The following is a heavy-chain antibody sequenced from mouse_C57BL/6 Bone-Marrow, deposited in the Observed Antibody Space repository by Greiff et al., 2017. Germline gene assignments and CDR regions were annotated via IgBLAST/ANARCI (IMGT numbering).Heavy chain of an antibody. J-gene: IGHJ1*03. V-gene: IGHV1-55*01. CDR3: ARLLYYGSSPWYFDD. Sequence: QVQLQQPGAELVKPGASVKMSCKASGYTFTSYWITWVKQRPGQGLEWIGDIYPGSGSTNYNEKFKSKATLTVDTSSSTAYMQLSSLTSEYSAVYYCARLLYYGSSPWYFDDWGTGTTVTVSS. D-gene: IGHD1-1*01. CDR2: IYPGSGST. CDR1: GYTFTSYW.